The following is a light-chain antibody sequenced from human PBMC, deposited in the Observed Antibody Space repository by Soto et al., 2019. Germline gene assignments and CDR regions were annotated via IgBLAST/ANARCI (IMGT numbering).Light chain of an antibody. CDR3: AAWDDSLNGVV. CDR2: RNN. Sequence: QLVLTQPPSASGTPGQRVTISCSGSTSNIGNNYVCWFQQLPGTAPKLLIYRNNQRPSGVPDRFSGSKSGTSASLAISGLRSEDEADYYCAAWDDSLNGVVFGGGTKVTVL. CDR1: TSNIGNNY. V-gene: IGLV1-47*01. J-gene: IGLJ3*02.